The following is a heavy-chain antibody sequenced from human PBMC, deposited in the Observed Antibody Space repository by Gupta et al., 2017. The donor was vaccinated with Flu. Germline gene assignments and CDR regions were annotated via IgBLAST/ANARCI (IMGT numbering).Heavy chain of an antibody. J-gene: IGHJ4*02. V-gene: IGHV3-23*01. CDR1: GFTFSSYA. CDR3: AKDQSPTRSSSGNFDY. D-gene: IGHD6-6*01. Sequence: EVQLLESGGGLVQPGGSLRLSCAASGFTFSSYAMSWVRQAPGKGLECVSAISGSGGSTYYADSVKGRFTISRDNSKNTLYLQMNSLRAEDTAVYYCAKDQSPTRSSSGNFDYWGQGTLVTVSS. CDR2: ISGSGGST.